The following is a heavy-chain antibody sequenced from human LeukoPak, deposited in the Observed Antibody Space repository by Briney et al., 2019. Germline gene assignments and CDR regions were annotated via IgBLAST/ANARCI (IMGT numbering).Heavy chain of an antibody. CDR2: ISNSGSTI. D-gene: IGHD6-13*01. Sequence: GGSLRLSCAASGFTFSDYYMSWIRQAPGKGREWVSYISNSGSTIYYADSVKGRFTISRDNAKNSLYLQMNSLRAEDTAVYYCARDRIAAHYYYYYYGMDVWGQGTTVTVSS. J-gene: IGHJ6*02. CDR1: GFTFSDYY. V-gene: IGHV3-11*01. CDR3: ARDRIAAHYYYYYYGMDV.